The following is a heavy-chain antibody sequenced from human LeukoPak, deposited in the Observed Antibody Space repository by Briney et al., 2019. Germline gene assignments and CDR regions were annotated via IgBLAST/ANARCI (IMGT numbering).Heavy chain of an antibody. J-gene: IGHJ4*02. V-gene: IGHV4-59*01. D-gene: IGHD1-20*01. CDR2: IYYSGST. Sequence: PSETLSLTCTVSGGSISSYYWSWIRQPPGKGLEWIGYIYYSGSTNYNPSLKSRVTISVDTSKNQFSLKLSSVTAADTAVYYCAREVPHNWNDVKYFDYWGQRTLVTVSS. CDR1: GGSISSYY. CDR3: AREVPHNWNDVKYFDY.